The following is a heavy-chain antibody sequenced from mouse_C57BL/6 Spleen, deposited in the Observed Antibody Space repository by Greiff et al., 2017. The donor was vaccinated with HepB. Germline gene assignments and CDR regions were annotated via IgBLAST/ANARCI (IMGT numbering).Heavy chain of an antibody. Sequence: QVQLQQSGTELVKPGASVKLSCKASGYTFTSYWMHWVKQRPGQGLEWIGNINPSNGGTNYNEKFKSKATLTVDKSSSTAYMQLSSLTSEDSAVYYCARSGNYEAWFAYWGQGTLVTVSA. CDR1: GYTFTSYW. CDR3: ARSGNYEAWFAY. CDR2: INPSNGGT. D-gene: IGHD2-1*01. J-gene: IGHJ3*01. V-gene: IGHV1-53*01.